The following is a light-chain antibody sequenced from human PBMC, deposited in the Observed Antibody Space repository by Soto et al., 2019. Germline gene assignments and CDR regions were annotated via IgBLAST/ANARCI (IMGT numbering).Light chain of an antibody. V-gene: IGLV1-44*01. CDR2: NNN. CDR1: SSNIGGNT. Sequence: QSVLTQPPSASGTPGQRVTISCSGSSSNIGGNTVNWYQQLPGTAPKLLIYNNNQRPSGVPDRFSGSKSGFTASLTVSGLQAEDEADYYCSSYAGSNNPYVFGTGTKVTVL. J-gene: IGLJ1*01. CDR3: SSYAGSNNPYV.